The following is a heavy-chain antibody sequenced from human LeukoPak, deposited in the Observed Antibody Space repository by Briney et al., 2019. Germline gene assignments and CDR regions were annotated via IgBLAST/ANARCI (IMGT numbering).Heavy chain of an antibody. Sequence: PGGSLRLSCAASGFTFSNYAMSWVRQAPGKGLEWVSGTSSSGGTTYYADSVKGRFTISRDNSKDTLYLQMNSLRVEDTAVYYCSGHYYDTSGPSAFDIWGQGTMVTVSS. CDR3: SGHYYDTSGPSAFDI. J-gene: IGHJ3*02. CDR2: TSSSGGTT. V-gene: IGHV3-23*01. D-gene: IGHD3-22*01. CDR1: GFTFSNYA.